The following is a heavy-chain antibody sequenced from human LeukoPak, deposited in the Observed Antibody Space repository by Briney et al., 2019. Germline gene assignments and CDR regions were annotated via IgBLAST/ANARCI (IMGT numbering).Heavy chain of an antibody. CDR3: ARRSGIYPFDY. CDR2: IYHSGST. Sequence: SETLSLTCTVSGGSISSGGYYWSWIRQPPGKGLEWIGYIYHSGSTYYNPSLKSRVTISVDTSKNQFSLKLSSVTAADTAVYYCARRSGIYPFDYWGQGTLVTVSS. D-gene: IGHD1-14*01. J-gene: IGHJ4*02. CDR1: GGSISSGGYY. V-gene: IGHV4-30-2*03.